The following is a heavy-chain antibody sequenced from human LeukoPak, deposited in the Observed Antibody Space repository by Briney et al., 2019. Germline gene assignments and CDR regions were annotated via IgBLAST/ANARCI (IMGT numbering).Heavy chain of an antibody. Sequence: GGSLRLSCVASGFTFSSYWMHWVRQAPGKGLVWVSHINSDGSSTTYADSVKGRFTISRDNAKNTLYLQMNSLRAEDTAVYYCARDGLAAITFDFWGQGILVTVSS. J-gene: IGHJ4*02. V-gene: IGHV3-74*01. CDR3: ARDGLAAITFDF. CDR1: GFTFSSYW. D-gene: IGHD5-24*01. CDR2: INSDGSST.